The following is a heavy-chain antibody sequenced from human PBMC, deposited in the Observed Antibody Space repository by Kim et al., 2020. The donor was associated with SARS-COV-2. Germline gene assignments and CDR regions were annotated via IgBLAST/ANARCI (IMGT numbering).Heavy chain of an antibody. Sequence: PSLKSRVTISGDTSKNQFSLKLSSVTAADTAVYYCARHSRIGVVPAAIRAWGQGTLVTVSS. CDR3: ARHSRIGVVPAAIRA. D-gene: IGHD2-2*01. V-gene: IGHV4-39*01. J-gene: IGHJ4*02.